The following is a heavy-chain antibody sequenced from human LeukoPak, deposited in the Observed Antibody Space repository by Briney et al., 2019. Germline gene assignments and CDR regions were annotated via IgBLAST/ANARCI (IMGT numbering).Heavy chain of an antibody. CDR1: GGTFSSYA. CDR2: ITPIFGTA. V-gene: IGHV1-69*01. Sequence: SVKVSCKASGGTFSSYAISWVRQAPGQGLEWMGGITPIFGTANYAQKFQGRVTITADESTSTAYMELSSLRSEDTAVYYCARSEGQTYYYDSSGYYRDYWGQGTLVTVSS. CDR3: ARSEGQTYYYDSSGYYRDY. J-gene: IGHJ4*02. D-gene: IGHD3-22*01.